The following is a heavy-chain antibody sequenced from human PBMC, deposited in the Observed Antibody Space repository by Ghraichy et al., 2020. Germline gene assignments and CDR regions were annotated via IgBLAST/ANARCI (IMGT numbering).Heavy chain of an antibody. J-gene: IGHJ4*02. CDR3: ARGGSGSEY. CDR1: GVSVRSDH. CDR2: IYSGSTTT. D-gene: IGHD6-19*01. V-gene: IGHV3-53*01. Sequence: GESLRLSCVASGVSVRSDHMSWVRQAAGRGLEWVSIIYSGSTTTYYADSVKGRFTISRDSSKNTLYLQMNSLRAEDTALYYCARGGSGSEYWGQGTLVTVSS.